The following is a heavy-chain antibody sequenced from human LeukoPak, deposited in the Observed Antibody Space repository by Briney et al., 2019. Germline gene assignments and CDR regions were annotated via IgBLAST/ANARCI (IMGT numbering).Heavy chain of an antibody. Sequence: SETLSLTCAVYGGSFSGYYWSWIRQPPGKGLEWIGEINHSGGTNYNPSLKSRVTISVDTSKNQFPLKLSSVTAADTAVYYCARGRYTYYDFWSGPKYYYYGMDVWGQGTTVTVSS. CDR3: ARGRYTYYDFWSGPKYYYYGMDV. CDR2: INHSGGT. V-gene: IGHV4-34*01. CDR1: GGSFSGYY. J-gene: IGHJ6*02. D-gene: IGHD3-3*01.